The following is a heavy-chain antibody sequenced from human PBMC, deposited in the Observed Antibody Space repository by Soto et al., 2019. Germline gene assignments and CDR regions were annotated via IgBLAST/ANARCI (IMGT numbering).Heavy chain of an antibody. CDR2: IDTTSGVT. D-gene: IGHD3-9*01. CDR1: GYTFTAYD. Sequence: QVQLVQSGAEVKKPGASVKVSCKTSGYTFTAYDVNWVRQAAGQGLEWMGRIDTTSGVTNYAPSFQGRVTMTRNTSINTAYMELSSPRYDDTAVYYCATWAGYSKWGQGSLVTVSS. V-gene: IGHV1-8*02. J-gene: IGHJ4*02. CDR3: ATWAGYSK.